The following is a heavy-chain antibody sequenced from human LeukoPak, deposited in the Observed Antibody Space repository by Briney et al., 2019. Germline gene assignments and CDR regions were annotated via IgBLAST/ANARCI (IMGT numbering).Heavy chain of an antibody. CDR2: ISYDGSNK. V-gene: IGHV3-30*03. Sequence: PGGSLRLSCAASGFTFSSYGMHWVRQAPGKGLEWVAVISYDGSNKYYADSVKGRFTISRDNSKNTLYLQMNSLRAEDTAVYYCARDQHAKWEPPGPLDYWGQGTLVTVSS. CDR1: GFTFSSYG. CDR3: ARDQHAKWEPPGPLDY. D-gene: IGHD1-26*01. J-gene: IGHJ4*02.